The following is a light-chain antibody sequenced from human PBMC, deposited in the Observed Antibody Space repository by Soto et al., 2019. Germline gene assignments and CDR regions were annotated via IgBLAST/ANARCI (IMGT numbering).Light chain of an antibody. V-gene: IGKV2-30*02. CDR2: NVS. CDR1: QSLVHSDGNSY. J-gene: IGKJ2*01. CDR3: MQGALSPST. Sequence: DVVLTQSPLSLPVTLGQPASVSCRSTQSLVHSDGNSYLSWFQQRPSDSPRRLFYNVSNRDSGVADRFSSSGSDSDFILKTSRVEAVDVGDYYCMQGALSPSTFGQGTQL.